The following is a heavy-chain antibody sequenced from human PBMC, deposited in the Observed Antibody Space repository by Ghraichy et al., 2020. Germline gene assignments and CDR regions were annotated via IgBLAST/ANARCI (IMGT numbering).Heavy chain of an antibody. D-gene: IGHD6-13*01. V-gene: IGHV3-74*01. CDR2: INSDGSST. Sequence: GGSLRLSCAASGFTFSSYWMHWVRQAPGKGLVWVSRINSDGSSTSYADSVKGRFTISRDNAKNTLYLQMNSLRAEDTAVYYCARDGYSSSWYGAFDIWGQGIMVTVSS. CDR3: ARDGYSSSWYGAFDI. CDR1: GFTFSSYW. J-gene: IGHJ3*02.